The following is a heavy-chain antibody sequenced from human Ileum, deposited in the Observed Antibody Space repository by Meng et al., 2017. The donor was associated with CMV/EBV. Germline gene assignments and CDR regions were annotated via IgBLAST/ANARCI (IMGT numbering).Heavy chain of an antibody. CDR1: GCISSGDNY. J-gene: IGHJ5*02. V-gene: IGHV4-30-4*08. CDR2: IYYSGST. Sequence: GCISSGDNYWSWIRQPPGKGLEWIGYIYYSGSTYYNPSLKSRLTISIDTSKNQFSLKLNSVTAADTAIYSCARVPGESSYYSWFDPWGQGTLVTVSS. CDR3: ARVPGESSYYSWFDP. D-gene: IGHD3-3*01.